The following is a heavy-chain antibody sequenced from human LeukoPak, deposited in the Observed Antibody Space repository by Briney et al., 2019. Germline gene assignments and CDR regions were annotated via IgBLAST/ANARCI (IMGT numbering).Heavy chain of an antibody. V-gene: IGHV1-2*02. CDR3: ARVMEGYYGSGSSIDY. D-gene: IGHD3-10*01. CDR2: INPNSGGT. CDR1: GGTFSSYA. J-gene: IGHJ4*02. Sequence: ASVKVSCKASGGTFSSYAISWVRQAPGQGLEWMGWINPNSGGTNYAQKFQGRVTMTRDTSISTAYMELSRLRSDDTAVYYCARVMEGYYGSGSSIDYWGQGTLVTVSS.